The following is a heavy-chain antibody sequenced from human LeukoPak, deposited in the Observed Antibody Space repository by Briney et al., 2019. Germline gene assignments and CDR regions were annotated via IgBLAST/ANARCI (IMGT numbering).Heavy chain of an antibody. Sequence: SETLSLTCSVSGGSISSYYWSWTRQPPGKGLEWIGYIYYSGYTNYNPSLKSRVTISVDTSKYQFSLKLSSVTAVDTAVYYCARDLGDKLGGFDYWGQGTLVTVSS. D-gene: IGHD3-16*01. CDR3: ARDLGDKLGGFDY. J-gene: IGHJ4*02. CDR1: GGSISSYY. V-gene: IGHV4-59*01. CDR2: IYYSGYT.